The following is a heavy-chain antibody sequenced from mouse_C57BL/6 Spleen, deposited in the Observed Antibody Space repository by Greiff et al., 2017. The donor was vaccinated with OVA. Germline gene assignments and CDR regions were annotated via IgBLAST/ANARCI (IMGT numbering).Heavy chain of an antibody. D-gene: IGHD1-1*01. CDR3: TRGVCGSSYH. J-gene: IGHJ3*01. V-gene: IGHV1-15*01. CDR2: IDPETGGT. Sequence: QVQLQQSGAELVRPGASVTLSCKASGYTFTDYEMHWVKQTPVHGLEWIGAIDPETGGTAYNQKFKGKAILTADKSSSTAYMALRSLTSEDSAVYYCTRGVCGSSYHWGQVTLVTVS. CDR1: GYTFTDYE.